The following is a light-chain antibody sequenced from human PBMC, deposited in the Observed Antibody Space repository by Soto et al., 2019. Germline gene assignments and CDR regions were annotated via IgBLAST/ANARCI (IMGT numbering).Light chain of an antibody. CDR2: DAS. Sequence: DIQMTQSPSTLSASVGDRVTITCRASQSISDWLAWYQQKPGRAPKLLIYDASILESGVPSRFGGSGSGTDFALTISSLQPDDFPTYYCQQYNSPSKTFGQATKVDIK. CDR1: QSISDW. CDR3: QQYNSPSKT. J-gene: IGKJ1*01. V-gene: IGKV1-5*01.